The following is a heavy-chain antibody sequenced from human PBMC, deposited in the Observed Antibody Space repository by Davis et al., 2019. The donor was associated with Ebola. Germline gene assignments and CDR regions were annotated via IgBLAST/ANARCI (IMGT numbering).Heavy chain of an antibody. CDR1: GGSISSYY. D-gene: IGHD6-13*01. J-gene: IGHJ4*02. V-gene: IGHV4-34*01. CDR2: INHSGST. Sequence: SETLSLTCTVSGGSISSYYWSWIRQPPGKGLEWIGEINHSGSTNYNPSLKSRVTISVDTSKNQFSLQLNSVTPEDTAVYYCARGRSWPLDSWGQGTLVTVSS. CDR3: ARGRSWPLDS.